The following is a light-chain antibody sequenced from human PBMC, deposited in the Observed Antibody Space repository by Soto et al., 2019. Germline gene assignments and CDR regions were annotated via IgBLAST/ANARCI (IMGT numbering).Light chain of an antibody. Sequence: EVELTQSPARLSVSPGARATLACRASQNIGYDLAWYQRRPGQAPRLLVYGSSTRATGIPARFSGSGFGTEFTLTISSLQSDDLAVYFCQQYNSGPPWTFGQGTEVE. J-gene: IGKJ1*01. CDR3: QQYNSGPPWT. CDR1: QNIGYD. CDR2: GSS. V-gene: IGKV3D-15*01.